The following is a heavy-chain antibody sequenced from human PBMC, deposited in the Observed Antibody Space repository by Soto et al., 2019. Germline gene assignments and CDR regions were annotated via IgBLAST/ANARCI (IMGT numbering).Heavy chain of an antibody. V-gene: IGHV3-30-3*01. D-gene: IGHD1-26*01. Sequence: GGSLRLSCAASGFTFSSYAMHWVRQAPGKGLEWVAVISYDGSNKYYADSVKGRFTISRDNSKNTLYLQMNSLRAEDTAVYYCARELLSGSYYFDYWGQGTLVTVSS. CDR2: ISYDGSNK. J-gene: IGHJ4*02. CDR1: GFTFSSYA. CDR3: ARELLSGSYYFDY.